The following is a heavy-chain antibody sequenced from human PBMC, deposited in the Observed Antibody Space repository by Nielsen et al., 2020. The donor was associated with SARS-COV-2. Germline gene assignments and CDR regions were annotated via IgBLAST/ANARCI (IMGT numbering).Heavy chain of an antibody. D-gene: IGHD5-18*01. V-gene: IGHV1-18*01. CDR2: ISTHNGHT. J-gene: IGHJ6*02. CDR3: ARGGDTSLVPYFNGLDV. CDR1: LFSFTSVG. Sequence: CPASLFSFTSVGIHWVRQAPGQGLEWMGWISTHNGHTAYAQNLQGRVTMTTDTSTSTAYVELRSLSSDDTAVYYCARGGDTSLVPYFNGLDVWGQGTTVTVSS.